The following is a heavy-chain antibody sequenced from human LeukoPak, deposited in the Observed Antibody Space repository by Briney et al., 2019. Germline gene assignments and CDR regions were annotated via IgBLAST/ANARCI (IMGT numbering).Heavy chain of an antibody. J-gene: IGHJ4*02. CDR2: ITATSSST. CDR1: GFTFSSYG. CDR3: ATYRQVLLPFES. V-gene: IGHV3-23*01. D-gene: IGHD2-8*02. Sequence: GGSLRLSCAASGFTFSSYGMSWVRQAPGKGLEWVSAITATSSSTHDADSVQGRFTISRDNSKNTLYLQMNSLRPEDTAIYYCATYRQVLLPFESWGQGTLVTVSS.